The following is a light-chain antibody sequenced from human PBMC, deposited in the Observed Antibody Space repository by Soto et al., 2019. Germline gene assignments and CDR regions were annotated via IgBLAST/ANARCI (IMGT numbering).Light chain of an antibody. CDR1: SSDIGTYNY. V-gene: IGLV2-14*01. CDR3: NSYTSSSTLVL. Sequence: QSALTQPASVSGSPGQSITISCTGTSSDIGTYNYVSWYQQHPGKAPKLMISEVSNRPSGVSNRFSGSKSGNTASLTISGLQAEDEADYYCNSYTSSSTLVLFGGGTQLTVL. J-gene: IGLJ2*01. CDR2: EVS.